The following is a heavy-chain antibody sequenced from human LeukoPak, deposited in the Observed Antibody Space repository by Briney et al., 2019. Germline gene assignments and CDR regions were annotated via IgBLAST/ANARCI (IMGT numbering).Heavy chain of an antibody. J-gene: IGHJ5*02. CDR2: IYYRGTT. CDR3: ARGQPQRYNSDWYVNWFDP. CDR1: GASISSSY. V-gene: IGHV4-59*01. D-gene: IGHD6-19*01. Sequence: SETLSLTCTVSGASISSSYWSWIRQPPGKGLEWIGYIYYRGTTKYNPSLRSRVTISIDTSKNQFSLKVNSVTAADTAVYYCARGQPQRYNSDWYVNWFDPWGQGTLVSVSS.